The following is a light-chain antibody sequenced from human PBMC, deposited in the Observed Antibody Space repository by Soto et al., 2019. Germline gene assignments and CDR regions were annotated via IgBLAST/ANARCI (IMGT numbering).Light chain of an antibody. Sequence: EIVLTQSPGTLSLSPGERATLSCRASQSLSSYLAWYQQKPGQAPRLLIYGASSRATGIPDRLSGSGSGPAFTLTSSRLEPEDFPVYYRRQYRRSPSFTFGHGTNLEIK. J-gene: IGKJ2*01. V-gene: IGKV3-20*01. CDR1: QSLSSY. CDR3: RQYRRSPSFT. CDR2: GAS.